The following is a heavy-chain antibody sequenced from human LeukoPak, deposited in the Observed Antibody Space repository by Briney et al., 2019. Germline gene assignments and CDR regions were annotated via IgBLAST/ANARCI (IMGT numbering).Heavy chain of an antibody. CDR1: GGSISSGGYY. Sequence: PSETLFLTCTVSGGSISSGGYYWSWIRQHPGKGLEWIGYIYYSGSTYYNPSLKSRVTISVDTSKNQFSLKLSSVTAADTAVYYCVTARERRPSGRLDYWGQGTLVTVSS. J-gene: IGHJ4*02. V-gene: IGHV4-31*03. CDR3: VTARERRPSGRLDY. CDR2: IYYSGST.